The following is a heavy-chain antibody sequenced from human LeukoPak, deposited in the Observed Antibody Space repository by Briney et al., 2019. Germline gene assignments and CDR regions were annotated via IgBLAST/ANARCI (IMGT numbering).Heavy chain of an antibody. D-gene: IGHD2-2*01. V-gene: IGHV4-34*01. J-gene: IGHJ3*02. CDR3: ARRGSVVVPAAMSAFDI. Sequence: SSETLSLTCTVSGGSISSYYWSWIRQPPGKGLEWIGEINHSGSTNYNPSLKSRVTISVDTSKNQFSLKLSSVTAADTAVYYCARRGSVVVPAAMSAFDIWGQGTMVTVSS. CDR1: GGSISSYY. CDR2: INHSGST.